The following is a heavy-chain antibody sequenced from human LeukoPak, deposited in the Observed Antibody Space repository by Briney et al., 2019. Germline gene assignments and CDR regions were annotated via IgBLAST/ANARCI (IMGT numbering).Heavy chain of an antibody. CDR1: GYIFTDYA. V-gene: IGHV1-3*01. CDR2: MNAGNGNT. D-gene: IGHD2-15*01. J-gene: IGHJ6*03. CDR3: ARGRGTVGSNRDFYYYYYKDV. Sequence: ASVKVSCKASGYIFTDYAIHWLRQAPGQRPEWMGWMNAGNGNTKYSQKFQGRITLIRDTSAATAYMELSSLRHDDLAVYYCARGRGTVGSNRDFYYYYYKDVWGKGTTVTVSS.